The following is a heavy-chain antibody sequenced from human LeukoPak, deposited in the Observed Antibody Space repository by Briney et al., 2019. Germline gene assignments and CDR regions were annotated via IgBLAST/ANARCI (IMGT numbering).Heavy chain of an antibody. D-gene: IGHD6-19*01. CDR3: AKKNSGWPGLDY. CDR1: GFTFSSYA. Sequence: GGSLRLSCAASGFTFSSYAMSWVRQAPGKGLEWVSTLSGSGGSTYYADSVKGRFTISRDNSKNTLYLQMNSLRAEDTAVYYCAKKNSGWPGLDYWGQGTLVTVSS. V-gene: IGHV3-23*01. J-gene: IGHJ4*02. CDR2: LSGSGGST.